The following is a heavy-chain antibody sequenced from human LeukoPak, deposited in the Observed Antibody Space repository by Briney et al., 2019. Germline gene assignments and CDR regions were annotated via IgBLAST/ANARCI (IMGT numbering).Heavy chain of an antibody. CDR3: ATLTTIFGVVQVWPEFDP. CDR2: IIPIFGTA. Sequence: AASVKVSCKASGGTFSSYAISWVRQAPGQGPEWMGGIIPIFGTANYALKFQGRVTMTEDTSTDTAYMELSSLRSEDTAVYYCATLTTIFGVVQVWPEFDPWGQGTLVTVSS. CDR1: GGTFSSYA. J-gene: IGHJ5*02. D-gene: IGHD3-3*01. V-gene: IGHV1-69*06.